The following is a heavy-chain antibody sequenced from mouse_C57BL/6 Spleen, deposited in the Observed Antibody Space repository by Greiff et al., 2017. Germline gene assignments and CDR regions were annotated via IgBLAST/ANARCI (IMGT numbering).Heavy chain of an antibody. CDR1: GYAFSSSW. CDR3: ARWAADWYFDV. CDR2: IYPGDGDT. D-gene: IGHD6-1*01. V-gene: IGHV1-82*01. Sequence: VQVVESGPELVKPGASVKISCKASGYAFSSSWMNWVKQRPGKGLEWIGRIYPGDGDTNYNGKFKGKATLTADKSSSTAYMQLSSLTSEDSAVYFCARWAADWYFDVWGTGTTVTVSS. J-gene: IGHJ1*03.